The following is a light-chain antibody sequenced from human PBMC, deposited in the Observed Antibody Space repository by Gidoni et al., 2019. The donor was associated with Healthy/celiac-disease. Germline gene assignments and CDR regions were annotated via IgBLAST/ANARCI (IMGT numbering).Light chain of an antibody. CDR1: QSVSSY. Sequence: EIVFTPSPATLSLSPGERATLSCRASQSVSSYLAGYQQKPGQAPRLHIYDASNRATGIPARCSGSGSGTDFTITRSSLEPEDLEVYYCQQSSNWRLTFGGXTKVEIK. J-gene: IGKJ4*01. CDR3: QQSSNWRLT. CDR2: DAS. V-gene: IGKV3-11*01.